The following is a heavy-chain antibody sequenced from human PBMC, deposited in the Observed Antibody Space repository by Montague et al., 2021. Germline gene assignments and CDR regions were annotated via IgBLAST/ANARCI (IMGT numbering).Heavy chain of an antibody. CDR3: ARNLASAAPGAFDI. D-gene: IGHD6-13*01. Sequence: SLRLSCAASGFSFSSYWMHWVRQAPGQGLLWVSRITLDGSSTTFADSVKGRFTTSRVNAKATLYLQMNSLRVEDTAVYYCARNLASAAPGAFDIWGQGTMVTVSS. CDR1: GFSFSSYW. J-gene: IGHJ3*02. CDR2: ITLDGSST. V-gene: IGHV3-74*01.